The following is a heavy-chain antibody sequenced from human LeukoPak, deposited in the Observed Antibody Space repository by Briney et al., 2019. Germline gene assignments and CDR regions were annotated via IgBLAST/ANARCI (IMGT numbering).Heavy chain of an antibody. CDR3: AKDLSASVDWSMDY. V-gene: IGHV3-48*01. CDR2: ISGSSTII. CDR1: GFSFSSYN. D-gene: IGHD3/OR15-3a*01. J-gene: IGHJ4*02. Sequence: GGSLRLSCAASGFSFSSYNMNWVRQAPGKGLEWISYISGSSTIIYYADSVKGRFTISRDNSQNTLYLHMNNLRAEDTAVYYCAKDLSASVDWSMDYWGQGTLVTVSS.